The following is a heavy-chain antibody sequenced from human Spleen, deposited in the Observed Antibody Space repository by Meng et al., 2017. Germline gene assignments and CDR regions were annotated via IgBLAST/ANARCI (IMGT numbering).Heavy chain of an antibody. J-gene: IGHJ4*02. CDR1: GYTFAANF. Sequence: VHLVQSGAEVKRPGASMKVSCKASGYTFAANFIHWVRQAPGQGLEWMAWLGAHDGDTSHAPKFQGRVTVSADRPTATAYMELRSLRSDDTAVYYCARGTPGRSYSDYWGQGTLVTVSS. V-gene: IGHV1-18*04. CDR2: LGAHDGDT. D-gene: IGHD3-10*01. CDR3: ARGTPGRSYSDY.